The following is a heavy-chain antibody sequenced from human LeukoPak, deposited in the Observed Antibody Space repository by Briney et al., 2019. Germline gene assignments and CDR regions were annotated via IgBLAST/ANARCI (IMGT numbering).Heavy chain of an antibody. D-gene: IGHD5-24*01. CDR1: GFTFSSYW. Sequence: GRSLRLSCAASGFTFSSYWMHWVRQAPGKGLVWVSHIINDGSRTTYADSVKGRFTISRDNAKNMVYLQMNSLRAEDTAVYYCARSDGGFDYWGQGTLVTVSA. J-gene: IGHJ4*02. V-gene: IGHV3-74*03. CDR3: ARSDGGFDY. CDR2: IINDGSRT.